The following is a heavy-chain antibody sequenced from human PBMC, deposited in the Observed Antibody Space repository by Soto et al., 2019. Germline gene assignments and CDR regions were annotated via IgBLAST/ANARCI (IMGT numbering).Heavy chain of an antibody. D-gene: IGHD3-10*01. CDR3: AKRDSGSGRSPPLSNY. J-gene: IGHJ4*02. Sequence: EVQLLESGGGLVQPGGSLRLSCAASGFTFSSYSMNCVRQAPGKWLEWVATVGGGGENTFYADSVKGRFTISRDDSQNTLYLQMNSLRAEDTAVYFCAKRDSGSGRSPPLSNYWGQGTLVTVSS. CDR1: GFTFSSYS. V-gene: IGHV3-23*01. CDR2: VGGGGENT.